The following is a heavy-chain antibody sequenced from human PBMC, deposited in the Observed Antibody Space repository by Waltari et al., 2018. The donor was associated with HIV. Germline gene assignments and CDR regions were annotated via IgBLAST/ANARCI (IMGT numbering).Heavy chain of an antibody. V-gene: IGHV4-61*01. J-gene: IGHJ4*02. Sequence: QVRLQESGPGLVKPSATLSLTCSVSGTSLSTGSFFWSWIRQSLNKGLEWIGFIYSTGRTNYNPSLESRVTMSVDTSKNQFSLTLKSVTAADTAVYYCVRSLMWFGDGALWGQGALVTVSS. CDR1: GTSLSTGSFF. CDR2: IYSTGRT. D-gene: IGHD3-10*01. CDR3: VRSLMWFGDGAL.